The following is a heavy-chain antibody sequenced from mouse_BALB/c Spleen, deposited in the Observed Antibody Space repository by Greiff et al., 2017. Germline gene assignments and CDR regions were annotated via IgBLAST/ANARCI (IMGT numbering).Heavy chain of an antibody. CDR3: SARAARARGFAY. D-gene: IGHD3-1*01. Sequence: EVQLQQSGAELVRPGASVKLSCTASGFNIKDYYMHWVKQRPEQGLEWIGWIDPENGDTEYAPKFQGKATMTADTSSNTAYLQLSSLTSEDTAVYYCSARAARARGFAYWGQGTLVTVSA. V-gene: IGHV14-4*02. CDR2: IDPENGDT. CDR1: GFNIKDYY. J-gene: IGHJ3*01.